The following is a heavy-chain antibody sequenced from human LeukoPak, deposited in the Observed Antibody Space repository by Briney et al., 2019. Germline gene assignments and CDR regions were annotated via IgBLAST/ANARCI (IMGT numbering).Heavy chain of an antibody. V-gene: IGHV3-74*01. CDR3: VRASTTVLNLLDC. Sequence: GGSLRLSCAASGFTFRTYWMHWVRQVPGKGLLWVARIKGDGSTTIYADSVKGRFTISRDNSKNTLYLQTSSLRAEDTAVYYCVRASTTVLNLLDCCSQGCLVTVSS. CDR2: IKGDGSTT. CDR1: GFTFRTYW. D-gene: IGHD4-17*01. J-gene: IGHJ4*02.